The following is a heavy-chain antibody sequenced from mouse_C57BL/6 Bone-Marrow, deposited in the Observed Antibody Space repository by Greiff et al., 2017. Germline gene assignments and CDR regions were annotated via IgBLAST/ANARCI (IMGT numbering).Heavy chain of an antibody. J-gene: IGHJ4*01. V-gene: IGHV1-55*01. Sequence: QVQLQQPGAELVKPGASVQMSCKASGYTFTSYWITWVKQRPGQGLEWIGDIYPGSGSTNYNEKFNSKATLTVDTSSSTAYMQLSSLTSEDSAVYYCARRDYYGSSYGYAMDYWGQGTSVTVSS. CDR1: GYTFTSYW. CDR3: ARRDYYGSSYGYAMDY. CDR2: IYPGSGST. D-gene: IGHD1-1*01.